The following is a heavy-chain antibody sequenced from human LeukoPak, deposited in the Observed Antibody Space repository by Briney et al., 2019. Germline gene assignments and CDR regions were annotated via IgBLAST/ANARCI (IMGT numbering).Heavy chain of an antibody. J-gene: IGHJ4*02. CDR3: ARAAPYYDFWSGTHFDY. Sequence: SETLSLTCTVSGGSISSYYWSWIRQPPGKGLEWIGYIYYSGSTNYNPSLKSRVTISVDTSKNQFSLKLSSVTAADTAVYYCARAAPYYDFWSGTHFDYWGQGTLVTVSS. CDR1: GGSISSYY. D-gene: IGHD3-3*01. V-gene: IGHV4-59*01. CDR2: IYYSGST.